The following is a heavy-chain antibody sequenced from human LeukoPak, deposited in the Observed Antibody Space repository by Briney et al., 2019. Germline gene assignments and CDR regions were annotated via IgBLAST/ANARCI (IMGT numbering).Heavy chain of an antibody. V-gene: IGHV4-31*03. CDR1: GGSISSGGYY. J-gene: IGHJ4*02. Sequence: SETLSLTCTVSGGSISSGGYYWSWIRQHPGKGLEWIGYIHYSGGTHYNPSLKSRVTISVDTSKNQFSLKLNSMTAEDTAVYFCARTIPLRSYYFDYWGQGTLVTVSS. D-gene: IGHD4-17*01. CDR2: IHYSGGT. CDR3: ARTIPLRSYYFDY.